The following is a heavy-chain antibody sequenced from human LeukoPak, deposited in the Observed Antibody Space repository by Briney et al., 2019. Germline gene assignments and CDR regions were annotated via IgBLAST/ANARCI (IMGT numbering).Heavy chain of an antibody. Sequence: PSETLSLTCTVSGGSISSYYWSWIRQPAGKGLEWIGRIYTSGSTNYNPSLKSRVTMSVDTSKNQFSLKLSSVTAADTAVYYCARDCSGGSCYSKDTLDYWGQGTLVTVSS. J-gene: IGHJ4*02. CDR2: IYTSGST. CDR3: ARDCSGGSCYSKDTLDY. D-gene: IGHD2-15*01. V-gene: IGHV4-4*07. CDR1: GGSISSYY.